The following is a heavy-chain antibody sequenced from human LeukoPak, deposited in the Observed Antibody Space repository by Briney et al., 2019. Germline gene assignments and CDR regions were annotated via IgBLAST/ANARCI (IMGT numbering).Heavy chain of an antibody. CDR1: GFTFSSYA. CDR3: ARDLDSLPAFGVDY. CDR2: VSYDGSNK. Sequence: PGRSLRLSCAASGFTFSSYAMHWVRQAPGKGLEWVAVVSYDGSNKYYADSVKGRFTISRDNSKNTLYLQMNSLRAEDTAVYYCARDLDSLPAFGVDYWGQGTLVTVSS. D-gene: IGHD3-10*01. V-gene: IGHV3-30-3*01. J-gene: IGHJ4*02.